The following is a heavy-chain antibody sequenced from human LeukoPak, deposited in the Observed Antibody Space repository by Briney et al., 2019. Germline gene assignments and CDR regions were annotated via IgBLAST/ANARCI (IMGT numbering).Heavy chain of an antibody. Sequence: KAGGSLRLSCAASGFTFSNAWMSWVRQAPGKGLEWVGRIKSKTDGGTTDYAAPVKGRFTISRDDSKNTLYLQMNSLKTEDTAVYYCTTDVIAAAGTSFDYWGQGTLATVSS. CDR1: GFTFSNAW. D-gene: IGHD6-13*01. V-gene: IGHV3-15*01. CDR2: IKSKTDGGTT. CDR3: TTDVIAAAGTSFDY. J-gene: IGHJ4*02.